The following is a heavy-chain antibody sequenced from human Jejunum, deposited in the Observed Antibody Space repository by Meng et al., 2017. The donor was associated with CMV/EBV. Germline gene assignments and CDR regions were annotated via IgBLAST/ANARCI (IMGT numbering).Heavy chain of an antibody. CDR3: AINPWGFPVDV. Sequence: ASGVSCGGYVIRWVRQGTGQGLAWMGGIIPIADTAKYAQEFQGRVPITADKFTSTAYMELSRLRSEDTAVYYCAINPWGFPVDVWGQGTRVTVSS. D-gene: IGHD7-27*01. V-gene: IGHV1-69*06. CDR1: GVSCGGYV. J-gene: IGHJ3*01. CDR2: IIPIADTA.